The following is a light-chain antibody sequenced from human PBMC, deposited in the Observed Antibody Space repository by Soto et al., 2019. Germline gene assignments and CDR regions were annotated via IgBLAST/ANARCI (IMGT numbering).Light chain of an antibody. CDR2: DAS. V-gene: IGKV3-11*01. CDR1: QSVSSY. CDR3: QQRSDWWT. Sequence: EIVLTQSPATLSLSPGERATLSCRASQSVSSYLAWYQQKPGQAPRLLIYDASNRATGIPARFSGSGSGTDFTLTISSLEPEDFAVYYCQQRSDWWTFGQGPKMEIK. J-gene: IGKJ1*01.